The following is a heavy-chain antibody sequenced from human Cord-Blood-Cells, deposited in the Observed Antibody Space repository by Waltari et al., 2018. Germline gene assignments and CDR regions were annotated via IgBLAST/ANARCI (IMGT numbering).Heavy chain of an antibody. V-gene: IGHV1-69*09. D-gene: IGHD2-21*02. CDR1: GGTFSSYA. J-gene: IGHJ4*02. CDR3: ARDRSGGNSRFDD. CDR2: IIPILGIA. Sequence: QVQLVQSGAEVKKPGSSVKVSCKASGGTFSSYAISWVRQARGQGLEWMGRIIPILGIANYAQKCQSRVTITADKSTSTAYMELSSLRSEDTAVYYCARDRSGGNSRFDDWGQGTLVTVSS.